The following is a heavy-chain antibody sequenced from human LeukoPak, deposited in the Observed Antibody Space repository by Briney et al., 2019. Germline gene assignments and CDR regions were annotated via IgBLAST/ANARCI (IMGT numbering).Heavy chain of an antibody. D-gene: IGHD3-22*01. CDR1: GYSISSGYY. CDR2: IYHSGST. CDR3: ARVGSWGTMIVVAYFVY. Sequence: PSEILSLTCTVSGYSISSGYYWGWIRQPPGKGLEWIGSIYHSGSTYYNPSLKSRVTISVDTSKNQFSLKLSSVTAADTAVYYCARVGSWGTMIVVAYFVYWGQGTLVTVSS. J-gene: IGHJ4*02. V-gene: IGHV4-38-2*02.